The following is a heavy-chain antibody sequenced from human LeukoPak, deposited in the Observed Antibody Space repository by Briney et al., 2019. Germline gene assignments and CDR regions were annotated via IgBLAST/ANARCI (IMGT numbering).Heavy chain of an antibody. D-gene: IGHD3-3*01. J-gene: IGHJ5*02. CDR3: ARRNYDFWSGPSNWFDP. CDR1: GGSISSYY. V-gene: IGHV4-59*08. CDR2: IYYSGST. Sequence: SETLSLTCTVSGGSISSYYWSWIRQPPGKGLEWIGHIYYSGSTNYNPSLKSRVTISVDTSKNQFSLKLSSVTAADTAVYYCARRNYDFWSGPSNWFDPWGQGTLVTVSS.